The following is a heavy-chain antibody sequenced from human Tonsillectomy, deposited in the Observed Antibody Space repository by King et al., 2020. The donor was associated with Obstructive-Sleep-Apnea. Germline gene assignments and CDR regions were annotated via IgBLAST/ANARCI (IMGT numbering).Heavy chain of an antibody. CDR1: GFTFSSYN. V-gene: IGHV3-21*01. Sequence: VQLVESGGGLVKPGGSLRLSCAASGFTFSSYNMNWVRQAPGKGLEWVSSNTSSSSYIYYADSVKGRFTISRDNAKNSLYLQMNSLRAEDTAVYYCARDPDGQEYFDLWGRATLVTVSS. J-gene: IGHJ2*01. CDR3: ARDPDGQEYFDL. D-gene: IGHD2-8*01. CDR2: NTSSSSYI.